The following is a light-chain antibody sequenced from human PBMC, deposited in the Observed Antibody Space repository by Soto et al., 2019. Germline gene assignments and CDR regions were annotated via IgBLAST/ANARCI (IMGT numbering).Light chain of an antibody. CDR3: QQYSYWPPLA. V-gene: IGKV3-15*01. CDR1: RTVSDN. CDR2: GAS. Sequence: EVVMTQSPATLSVSPGDTATLACRASRTVSDNVAWYQQKPGQAPRLLIFGASTRANGIPARFSGGGSGTEYTLTVSSLQYEDFVVYYCQQYSYWPPLAFGGGTKVEI. J-gene: IGKJ4*01.